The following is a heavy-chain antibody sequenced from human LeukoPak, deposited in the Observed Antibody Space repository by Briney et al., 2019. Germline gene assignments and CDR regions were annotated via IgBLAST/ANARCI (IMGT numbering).Heavy chain of an antibody. J-gene: IGHJ5*02. Sequence: SVKVSCKASGGTFSSYAISWVRQAPGQGLEWMGGIIPIFGTANYAQEFQGRVTITADESTSTAYMELSSLRSEDTAVYYCARGYYDSSGGNWFDPWGQGTLVTVSS. CDR3: ARGYYDSSGGNWFDP. V-gene: IGHV1-69*01. D-gene: IGHD3-22*01. CDR2: IIPIFGTA. CDR1: GGTFSSYA.